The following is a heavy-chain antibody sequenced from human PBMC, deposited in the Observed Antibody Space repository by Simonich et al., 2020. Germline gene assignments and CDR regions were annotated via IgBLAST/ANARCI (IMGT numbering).Heavy chain of an antibody. J-gene: IGHJ3*02. CDR2: IFYSGST. CDR1: GGSISSSSYY. CDR3: ASTLFTASSSFAFDI. Sequence: QLQLQESGPGLVKPSETLSLTCTVSGGSISSSSYYWGWIRQPPGKGLEWSGGIFYSGSTYYNPSLKSRVTISVDTSKNQFSRKLSSVTAADTAVYYCASTLFTASSSFAFDIWGQGTMVTVSS. D-gene: IGHD6-6*01. V-gene: IGHV4-39*01.